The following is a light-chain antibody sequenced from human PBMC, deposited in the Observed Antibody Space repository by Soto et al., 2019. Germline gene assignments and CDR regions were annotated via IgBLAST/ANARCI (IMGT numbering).Light chain of an antibody. CDR2: RAS. J-gene: IGKJ4*01. CDR1: LSISTH. Sequence: EIVMTQSPATLSVSPGERATLSCRASLSISTHLAWYHQKPGQAPRLLINRASSRAPGIPARFSGSASGTEFTLTISSLHSEDFATYYCQQANSFLLTFGGGTKVDIK. V-gene: IGKV3-15*01. CDR3: QQANSFLLT.